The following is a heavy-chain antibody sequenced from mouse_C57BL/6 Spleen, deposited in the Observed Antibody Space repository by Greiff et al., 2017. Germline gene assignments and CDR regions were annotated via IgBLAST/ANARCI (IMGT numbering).Heavy chain of an antibody. Sequence: DVQLVESGGGLVQPKGSLKLSCAAPGFSFNTYAMNWVRQAPGKGLEWVARIRSKSNNYATYYADSVKDRFTISRDDSESMLYLQMNNLKTEDTAMYYCVRTGYAMDYWGQGTSVTVSS. V-gene: IGHV10-1*01. CDR2: IRSKSNNYAT. J-gene: IGHJ4*01. CDR1: GFSFNTYA. CDR3: VRTGYAMDY. D-gene: IGHD4-1*01.